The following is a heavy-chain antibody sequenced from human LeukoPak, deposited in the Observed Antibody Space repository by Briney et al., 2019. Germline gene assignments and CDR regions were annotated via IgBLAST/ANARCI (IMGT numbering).Heavy chain of an antibody. CDR3: ATGSPGIAAGAGARNY. J-gene: IGHJ4*02. Sequence: GGSLRLSCAASGFTVGNNQMTWVRQASGKGLEWVSLVYSGGTTRYADSVKGRFTISRDNSKNTVYLQMNSLRAEDTAVYYCATGSPGIAAGAGARNYWGQGTLGNGFS. CDR1: GFTVGNNQ. CDR2: VYSGGTT. V-gene: IGHV3-66*01. D-gene: IGHD6-25*01.